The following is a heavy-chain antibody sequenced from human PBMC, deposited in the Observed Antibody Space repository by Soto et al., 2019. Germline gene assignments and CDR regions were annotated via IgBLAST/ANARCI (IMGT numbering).Heavy chain of an antibody. CDR3: ARGRGDGYNQNWYFDL. CDR2: INNGGRS. J-gene: IGHJ2*01. D-gene: IGHD3-10*01. V-gene: IGHV4-34*01. CDR1: GGSFSGYY. Sequence: SETLSLTCAVYGGSFSGYYWSWIRQPPGKGLEWIGEINNGGRSNYNPSLKSRGSMAVGTSNNQFSLKLTSVTAADTAVYYCARGRGDGYNQNWYFDLWGRGTLVTVSS.